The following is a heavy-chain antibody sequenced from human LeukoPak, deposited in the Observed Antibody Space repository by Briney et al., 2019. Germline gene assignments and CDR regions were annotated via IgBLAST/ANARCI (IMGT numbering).Heavy chain of an antibody. D-gene: IGHD3-3*01. Sequence: GGSLRLSCAASGFTFSSYWMSWVRQAPGKGLEWVANIKQDGSEKYYVDSVKGRFTISRDNAKNSLYLQMNSLRAEDTAVYYCARVRGYDSYGMDVWGQGTTVTVSS. V-gene: IGHV3-7*01. CDR2: IKQDGSEK. CDR3: ARVRGYDSYGMDV. J-gene: IGHJ6*02. CDR1: GFTFSSYW.